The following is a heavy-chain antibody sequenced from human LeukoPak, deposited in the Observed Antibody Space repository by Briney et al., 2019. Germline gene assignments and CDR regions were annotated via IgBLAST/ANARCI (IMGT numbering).Heavy chain of an antibody. J-gene: IGHJ4*02. CDR3: VNLGYSD. CDR1: GFSFSAAW. CDR2: IKNDGSDK. V-gene: IGHV3-7*01. Sequence: PGGSLRLSCEASGFSFSAAWMTCVRQAPGKGLEWVATIKNDGSDKYYVDSVKGRFTLSRDNAKNSVYLQMNSLRVEDTAVYYCVNLGYSDGGQGILVTVSS. D-gene: IGHD5-12*01.